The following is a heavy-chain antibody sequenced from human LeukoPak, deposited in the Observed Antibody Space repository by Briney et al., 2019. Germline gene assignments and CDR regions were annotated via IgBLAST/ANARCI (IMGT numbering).Heavy chain of an antibody. V-gene: IGHV3-30*03. CDR2: ISYDGSNK. CDR3: AREFGGTTGAFDI. CDR1: GFTFSSYG. D-gene: IGHD4-17*01. J-gene: IGHJ3*02. Sequence: GGSLRLSCAASGFTFSSYGMHWVRQAPGKGLEWVAVISYDGSNKYYADSVKGRFTISRDNSKNTLYLQMNSLRAEDTAVYYCAREFGGTTGAFDIWGQGTMVTVSS.